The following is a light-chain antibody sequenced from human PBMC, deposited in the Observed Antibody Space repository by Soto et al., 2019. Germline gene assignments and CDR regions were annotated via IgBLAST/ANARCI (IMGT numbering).Light chain of an antibody. CDR1: QSISSC. CDR3: QQYNSYSTWT. J-gene: IGKJ1*01. CDR2: DAS. V-gene: IGKV1-5*01. Sequence: DIQMTQSPSTLSASVGDRLTLTCQASQSISSCLAWYQQKPGKAPKLLIYDASSLESGVPSRFSGSGSGTEFTLTISSLQTDDFATYYCQQYNSYSTWTFGQGTKVDIK.